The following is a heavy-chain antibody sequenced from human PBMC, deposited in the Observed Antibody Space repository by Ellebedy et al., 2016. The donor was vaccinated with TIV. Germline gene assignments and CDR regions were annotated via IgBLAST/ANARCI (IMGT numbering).Heavy chain of an antibody. Sequence: GGSLRLXXAASGFSFSRSAMSWVRQAPGKGLEWVAGVSGSGANTNYADSVKGRFIISRDNSMNTLHLQMTTLRPEDTALYYCVKDNGFTISGIFDYWGQGTPATVSS. CDR2: VSGSGANT. V-gene: IGHV3-23*01. J-gene: IGHJ4*02. D-gene: IGHD5-24*01. CDR1: GFSFSRSA. CDR3: VKDNGFTISGIFDY.